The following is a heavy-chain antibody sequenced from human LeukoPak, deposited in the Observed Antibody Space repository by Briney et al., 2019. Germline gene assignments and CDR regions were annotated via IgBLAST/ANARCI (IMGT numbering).Heavy chain of an antibody. CDR3: AKDYCSSTSCYPSRYYYYGMDV. D-gene: IGHD2-2*01. J-gene: IGHJ6*02. Sequence: GGSLRLSCAASGFTFDDYAMHWVRHAPGKGLEWVSGISWNSGSIGYADSVKGRFTISRDNAKNSLYLQMNSLRAEDTALYYCAKDYCSSTSCYPSRYYYYGMDVWGQGTTVTVSS. CDR2: ISWNSGSI. CDR1: GFTFDDYA. V-gene: IGHV3-9*01.